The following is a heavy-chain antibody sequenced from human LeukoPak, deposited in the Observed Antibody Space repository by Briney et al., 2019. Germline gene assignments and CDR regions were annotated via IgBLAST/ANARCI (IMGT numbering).Heavy chain of an antibody. Sequence: SETLSLTCSVSGDSIDSVSYYWGSIRQAPGKGPEWIASIDYSGRTFYNPSLRSRVTISVDTSNTDFSLSLTSVTAADTAVYYCATEFYDFLSGESWFDPWGQGALVTVS. CDR3: ATEFYDFLSGESWFDP. D-gene: IGHD3-9*01. CDR2: IDYSGRT. J-gene: IGHJ5*02. V-gene: IGHV4-39*07. CDR1: GDSIDSVSYY.